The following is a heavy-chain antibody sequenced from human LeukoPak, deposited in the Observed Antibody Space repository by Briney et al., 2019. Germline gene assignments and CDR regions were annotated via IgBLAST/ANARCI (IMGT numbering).Heavy chain of an antibody. V-gene: IGHV4-34*01. J-gene: IGHJ4*02. CDR1: GGSFSGYY. D-gene: IGHD1-1*01. CDR3: AGSTGPFDY. Sequence: SETLSLTCAVYGGSFSGYYWSWIRQPPGKGLEWIGEINHSGSTNYNPSLKSRVTISVDTSKNQFSLKLSSVTAADTAVYYCAGSTGPFDYWGQGTLVTVS. CDR2: INHSGST.